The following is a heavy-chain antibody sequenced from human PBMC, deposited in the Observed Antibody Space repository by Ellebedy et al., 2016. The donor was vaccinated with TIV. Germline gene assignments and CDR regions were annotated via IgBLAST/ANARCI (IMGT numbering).Heavy chain of an antibody. CDR2: INGYNGNT. J-gene: IGHJ4*02. Sequence: ASVKVSCKASGYTFTSYGISWVQQAPGQGLEWLAWINGYNGNTNYIEKIKGRLTLTTDTSTSTAYMELRSLRSDDTAVYYCAREDSSAPGEFDHWGQGTLVTVSS. CDR3: AREDSSAPGEFDH. CDR1: GYTFTSYG. V-gene: IGHV1-18*01. D-gene: IGHD2-21*01.